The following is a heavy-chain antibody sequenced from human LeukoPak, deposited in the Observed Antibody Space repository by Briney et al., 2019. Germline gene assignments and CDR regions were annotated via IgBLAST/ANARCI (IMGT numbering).Heavy chain of an antibody. CDR2: MNPNSGNT. Sequence: ASVKVSCKASGYTFTSYDINWVRQATGQGLEWMGWMNPNSGNTGYAQKFQGRVTMTRNTSISTAYMELSSLTSEDTAVYYCAREGRGIEWFDPWGLGTLVTVSS. D-gene: IGHD6-13*01. CDR1: GYTFTSYD. CDR3: AREGRGIEWFDP. V-gene: IGHV1-8*01. J-gene: IGHJ5*02.